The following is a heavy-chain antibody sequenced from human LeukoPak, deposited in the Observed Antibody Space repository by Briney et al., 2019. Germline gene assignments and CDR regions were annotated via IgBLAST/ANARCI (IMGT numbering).Heavy chain of an antibody. CDR1: GFTFSTYE. CDR2: IAGGGDTI. V-gene: IGHV3-48*03. J-gene: IGHJ4*02. Sequence: GGSLRLSCVASGFTFSTYEMNWVRQALGKGLEWISYIAGGGDTIYYADSVKGRFTISRDNAKNSLYLQMNSLRADDTAVYYCATQVAVAGTDYWGQGTLVTVSS. CDR3: ATQVAVAGTDY. D-gene: IGHD6-19*01.